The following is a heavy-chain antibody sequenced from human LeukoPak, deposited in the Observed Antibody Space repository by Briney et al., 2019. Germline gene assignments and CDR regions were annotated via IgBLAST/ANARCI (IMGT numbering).Heavy chain of an antibody. Sequence: GGSLRLSCAASGFSFTDVWMSWVRQAPGKGLEWVANIKQDGSEKYYVDSVKGRFTISRDNAKNSLYLQMNSLRAEDTAVYYCARPGAGSYMDVWGKGSTVTISS. V-gene: IGHV3-7*01. CDR2: IKQDGSEK. J-gene: IGHJ6*03. CDR1: GFSFTDVW. CDR3: ARPGAGSYMDV. D-gene: IGHD3-10*01.